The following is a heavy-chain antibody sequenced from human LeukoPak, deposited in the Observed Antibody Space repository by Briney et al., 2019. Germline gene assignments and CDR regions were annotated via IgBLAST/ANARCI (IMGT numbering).Heavy chain of an antibody. D-gene: IGHD4-23*01. Sequence: GGSLRLSCSASGFTFSSYAMHWVRQAPGEGLEYVSAISSNGGGTYYADSVKGRFIVSRDNAKNTLYLQMSSLRAEDTAVYYCVKDQEGVYGANSGAFDIWGQGTMVSVYS. CDR2: ISSNGGGT. V-gene: IGHV3-64D*09. CDR3: VKDQEGVYGANSGAFDI. J-gene: IGHJ3*02. CDR1: GFTFSSYA.